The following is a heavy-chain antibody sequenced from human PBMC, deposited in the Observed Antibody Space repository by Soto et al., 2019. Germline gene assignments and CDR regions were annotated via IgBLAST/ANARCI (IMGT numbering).Heavy chain of an antibody. CDR1: GCLFLHYG. J-gene: IGHJ1*01. D-gene: IGHD6-13*01. CDR3: ARERDGSSWSSAESLQY. CDR2: ISTYNANT. Sequence: ASVTVSCTESGCLFLHYGFSWLRYAPGEGLEWMGWISTYNANTYYAQKFQGRVTMTTDTSTSTAYMELRSLRSDDTAVFYCARERDGSSWSSAESLQYWGQGTLVTFS. V-gene: IGHV1-18*01.